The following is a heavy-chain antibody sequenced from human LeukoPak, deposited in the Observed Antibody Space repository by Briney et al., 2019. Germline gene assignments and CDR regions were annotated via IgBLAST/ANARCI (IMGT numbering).Heavy chain of an antibody. D-gene: IGHD3-10*01. Sequence: GASVKVSCKVSGYTLTELSMHWVRQAPGKGLEWMGGFDPEDGETIYAQKFQGRVTMTEDTSTDTAYMELSSLRSEDTAVYYCATAFLVRGAPGYYGMDVWGQGTTVTVSS. V-gene: IGHV1-24*01. CDR1: GYTLTELS. CDR3: ATAFLVRGAPGYYGMDV. J-gene: IGHJ6*02. CDR2: FDPEDGET.